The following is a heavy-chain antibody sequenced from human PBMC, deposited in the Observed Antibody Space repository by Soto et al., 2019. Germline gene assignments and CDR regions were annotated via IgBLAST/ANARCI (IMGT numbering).Heavy chain of an antibody. CDR3: ARLEGLATISYYFDF. CDR1: GFTFSSYA. CDR2: ISSNGGST. Sequence: GGSLRLSCAASGFTFSSYAMHWVRQAPGKGLEYVSAISSNGGSTYYANSVKGRFTISRDNSKNTLYLQMGSLRAEDMAVYYCARLEGLATISYYFDFWGPGALVTVSS. D-gene: IGHD3-9*01. V-gene: IGHV3-64*01. J-gene: IGHJ4*02.